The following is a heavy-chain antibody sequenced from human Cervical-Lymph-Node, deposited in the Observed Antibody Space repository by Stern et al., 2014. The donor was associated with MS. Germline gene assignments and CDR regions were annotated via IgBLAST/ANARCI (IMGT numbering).Heavy chain of an antibody. Sequence: QVTLKESGPTLVKPTQTLTLTCTFSGFSLSTSGLGVGWIRQPPGKALEWLALIYWDDNERYSPSLKSSLTITKDTSKNQVVLTMTNMDPVDTATYYCAHRAGNMVRGVTVFDYWGQGTLVTVSS. D-gene: IGHD3-10*01. CDR1: GFSLSTSGLG. CDR3: AHRAGNMVRGVTVFDY. J-gene: IGHJ4*02. CDR2: IYWDDNE. V-gene: IGHV2-5*02.